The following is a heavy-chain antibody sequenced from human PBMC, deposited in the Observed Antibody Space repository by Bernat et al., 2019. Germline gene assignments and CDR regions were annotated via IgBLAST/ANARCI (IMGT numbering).Heavy chain of an antibody. J-gene: IGHJ4*02. Sequence: QVQLVQPGAEVKKPGASVKVSCKVSGYTLIELSMHWVRQAPGKGLEWMGGSDPEDGETIYAQKFPGRVTMTEDTSTDTAYMELSSLRSEDTAVYYCGTDAGGAGGYDFDYWGQGTLVTVSS. CDR2: SDPEDGET. CDR1: GYTLIELS. CDR3: GTDAGGAGGYDFDY. D-gene: IGHD6-19*01. V-gene: IGHV1-24*01.